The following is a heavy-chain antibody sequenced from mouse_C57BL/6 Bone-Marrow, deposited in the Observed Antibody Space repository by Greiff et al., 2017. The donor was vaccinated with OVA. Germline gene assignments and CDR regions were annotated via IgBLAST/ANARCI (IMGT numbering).Heavy chain of an antibody. CDR1: GFSLTSYG. J-gene: IGHJ3*01. CDR2: IWSGGST. Sequence: VQLQESGPGLVQPSQSLSITCTVSGFSLTSYGVHWVRQPPGKGLEWLGVIWSGGSTDYNAAFISRLSISKDNSKSQVFFKMNSLQADDTAIYYCAKPPLDSSGYVAWFAYWGQGTLVTVSA. V-gene: IGHV2-4*01. D-gene: IGHD3-2*02. CDR3: AKPPLDSSGYVAWFAY.